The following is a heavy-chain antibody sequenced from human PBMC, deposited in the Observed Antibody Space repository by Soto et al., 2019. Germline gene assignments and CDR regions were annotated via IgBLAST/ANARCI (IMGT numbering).Heavy chain of an antibody. CDR3: ARGWVYYYGSGSYGDYYYGMDV. Sequence: EVQLVETGGGLIQPGGSLRLSCAASGFTVSSNYMSWVRQAPGKGLEWVSVIYSGGSTYYADSVKGRFTISRDNSKNTLYLQMNSLRAEDTAVYYCARGWVYYYGSGSYGDYYYGMDVWGQGTTVTVSS. J-gene: IGHJ6*02. CDR1: GFTVSSNY. D-gene: IGHD3-10*01. V-gene: IGHV3-53*02. CDR2: IYSGGST.